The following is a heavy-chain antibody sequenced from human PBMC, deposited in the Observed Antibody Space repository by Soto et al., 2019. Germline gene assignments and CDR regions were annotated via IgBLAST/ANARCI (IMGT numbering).Heavy chain of an antibody. Sequence: QVQLVESGGGVVQPGRSLRLSCAASGFTFSSYGMHWVRQAPGKGLEWVAVISYDGSNKYYADSVKGRFTISRDNSKNTLDLQMNSLRAEDKAVYYCAKDEGWGRRWFWNIDYWGQGTLVTVSS. V-gene: IGHV3-30*18. D-gene: IGHD3-3*01. CDR1: GFTFSSYG. J-gene: IGHJ4*02. CDR3: AKDEGWGRRWFWNIDY. CDR2: ISYDGSNK.